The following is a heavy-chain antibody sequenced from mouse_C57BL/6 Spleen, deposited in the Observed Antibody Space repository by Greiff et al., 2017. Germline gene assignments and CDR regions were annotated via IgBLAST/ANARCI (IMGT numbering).Heavy chain of an antibody. CDR2: IYPGSGST. CDR1: GYTFTSYW. Sequence: VQLQQPGAELVKPGASVKMSCKASGYTFTSYWITWVKQRPGQGLEWIGDIYPGSGSTNYNEKFKSKATLTVDTSSSTAYMQLSSLTSEDSAVYYCARWDYDGHYYAMDYWGQGTSVTVAS. D-gene: IGHD2-4*01. J-gene: IGHJ4*01. CDR3: ARWDYDGHYYAMDY. V-gene: IGHV1-55*01.